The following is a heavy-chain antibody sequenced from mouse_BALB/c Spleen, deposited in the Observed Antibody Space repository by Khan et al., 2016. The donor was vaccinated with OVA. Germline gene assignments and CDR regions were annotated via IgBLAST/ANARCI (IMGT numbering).Heavy chain of an antibody. CDR1: GYTFTNFG. J-gene: IGHJ4*01. CDR2: INTYTGVP. Sequence: QIQLVQSGPELRKPGETVKISCKASGYTFTNFGMNWVKQAPGKGLKWMGWINTYTGVPTYADDFKGRFAFSLETSATTAYLKINILKNEDTGKYICTKPCYCSYVMDYWGQGTTLTVSS. D-gene: IGHD1-1*01. CDR3: TKPCYCSYVMDY. V-gene: IGHV9-3-1*01.